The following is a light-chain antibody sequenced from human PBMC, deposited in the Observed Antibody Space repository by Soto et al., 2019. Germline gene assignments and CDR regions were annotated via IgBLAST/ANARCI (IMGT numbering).Light chain of an antibody. CDR2: AAS. J-gene: IGKJ1*01. Sequence: EIVLTQSPGTLSLSPGESATLSCRASQSVNSRFLAWYQHKPGQAPRLLIYAASTRATGIPDRFSGSASGTDFFTLTISRLEPEDFAVYWCQQYNSWPPTFGQGTKVEIK. CDR3: QQYNSWPPT. CDR1: QSVNSRF. V-gene: IGKV3-20*01.